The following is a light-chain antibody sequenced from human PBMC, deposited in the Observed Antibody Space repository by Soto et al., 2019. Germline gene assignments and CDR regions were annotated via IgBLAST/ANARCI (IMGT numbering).Light chain of an antibody. CDR1: SSDVGGYNY. Sequence: QSALTQPASVSGSPGQSITISCTGTSSDVGGYNYVSWYQQHPGRAPKLLIYEVSHRPSGVSDRFSGSKSGNTASLTISGLQAEDEADYYCSSYTITTTHVVFGGGTKLTVL. V-gene: IGLV2-14*01. J-gene: IGLJ2*01. CDR2: EVS. CDR3: SSYTITTTHVV.